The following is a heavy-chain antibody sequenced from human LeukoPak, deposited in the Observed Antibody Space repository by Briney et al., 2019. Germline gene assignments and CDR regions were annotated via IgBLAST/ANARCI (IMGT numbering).Heavy chain of an antibody. CDR3: ARLTSSWYQDWYFDL. Sequence: SETLSLTCTVSGGSISSYDWSWIRQPAGKGLEWIGRIYTSGSTKYNPSLKSRVTMSLDTTKKQFSLKLSSVTATDAAVYYCARLTSSWYQDWYFDLWGRGTLVTVSS. D-gene: IGHD6-13*01. CDR1: GGSISSYD. J-gene: IGHJ2*01. V-gene: IGHV4-4*07. CDR2: IYTSGST.